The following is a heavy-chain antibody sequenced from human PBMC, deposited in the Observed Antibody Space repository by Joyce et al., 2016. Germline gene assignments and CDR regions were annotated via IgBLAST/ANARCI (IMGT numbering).Heavy chain of an antibody. J-gene: IGHJ4*02. CDR3: AKRYDYVDY. V-gene: IGHV3-30*18. CDR1: GFTFSNYC. CDR2: IANDGNKK. Sequence: QVQLVESGGGVVPPGRSLRLSCAASGFTFSNYCMHWVRQAPGKGMEWVAVIANDGNKKYYADSVKGRFTISRDNSKNTLYLQMNSLRAEDTAVYYCAKRYDYVDYWGQGTLVTVSS. D-gene: IGHD3-16*01.